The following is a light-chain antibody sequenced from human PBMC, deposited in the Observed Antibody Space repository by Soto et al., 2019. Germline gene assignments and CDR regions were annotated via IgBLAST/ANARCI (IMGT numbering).Light chain of an antibody. V-gene: IGKV1-39*01. Sequence: DIQMTQSPSSLSVSVGDRVTITCRASQSISNYLNWYQQKPGKAPKLLIYAASTLQSGVPSRFSGSGSGTDFTLTVSSLLPEDFATYYCQQSYSTPRTFGQGTKVEIK. CDR2: AAS. CDR3: QQSYSTPRT. CDR1: QSISNY. J-gene: IGKJ1*01.